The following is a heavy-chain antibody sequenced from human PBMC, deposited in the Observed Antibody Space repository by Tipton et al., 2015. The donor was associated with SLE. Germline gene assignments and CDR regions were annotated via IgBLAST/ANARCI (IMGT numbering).Heavy chain of an antibody. Sequence: TLSLTCTVSGGSISSHYWSWIRQPPGKGLEWIGYIYYSGSTNYNPSLQSRVTISVDTSKNQFSLKLSSVTAADTAVYYCARDGYNLDAFDIWGQGTMVTVSS. CDR2: IYYSGST. CDR3: ARDGYNLDAFDI. D-gene: IGHD5-24*01. CDR1: GGSISSHY. V-gene: IGHV4-59*11. J-gene: IGHJ3*02.